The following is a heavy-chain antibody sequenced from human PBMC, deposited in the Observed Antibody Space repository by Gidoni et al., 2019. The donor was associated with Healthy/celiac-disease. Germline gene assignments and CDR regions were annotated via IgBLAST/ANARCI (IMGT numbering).Heavy chain of an antibody. D-gene: IGHD2-21*01. CDR1: GFTFSSYG. CDR2: RWYDGSNK. V-gene: IGHV3-33*01. CDR3: ARVPQAIGPYGMDV. Sequence: QVQLVESGGGVVQPGRSLRLSCAASGFTFSSYGMHWVRQAPGKGLEWVAVRWYDGSNKYYADSVKGRFTISGDNSKNTLYLQMNSLKAEDTAVYYCARVPQAIGPYGMDVWGQGTTVTVSS. J-gene: IGHJ6*02.